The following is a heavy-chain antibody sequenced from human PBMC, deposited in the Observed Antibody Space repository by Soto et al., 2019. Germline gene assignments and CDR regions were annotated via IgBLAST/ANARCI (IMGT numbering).Heavy chain of an antibody. D-gene: IGHD2-2*01. Sequence: EVQLLESGGGLVQPGGYLRLSCVASGFSFSTYAMSWVRQAPGKGLEWVSGISAGGGNTYYADSVGGRFTISRDNSKNTLYLQISSLRAEDTALYYCAKHFEYQLLSWFDPWGQGTLVTVSS. CDR3: AKHFEYQLLSWFDP. CDR1: GFSFSTYA. J-gene: IGHJ5*02. CDR2: ISAGGGNT. V-gene: IGHV3-23*01.